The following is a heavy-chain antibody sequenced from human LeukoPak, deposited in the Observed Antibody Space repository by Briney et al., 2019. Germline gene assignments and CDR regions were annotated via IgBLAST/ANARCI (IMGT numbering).Heavy chain of an antibody. V-gene: IGHV7-4-1*02. J-gene: IGHJ6*02. CDR1: GYTFTSYA. CDR3: ARGRVVVPAAPYGMDV. Sequence: ASVKVSCKASGYTFTSYAMNWVRQAPGQGLEWMGWINTNTGNPTYAQGFTGRFVFSLDTSVSTAYLQISSLKAEDTAVYYCARGRVVVPAAPYGMDVWGQGTTVTVSS. CDR2: INTNTGNP. D-gene: IGHD2-2*01.